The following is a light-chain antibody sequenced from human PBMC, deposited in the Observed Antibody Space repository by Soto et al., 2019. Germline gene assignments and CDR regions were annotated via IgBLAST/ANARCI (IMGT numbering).Light chain of an antibody. CDR1: QSLLHSNGYNY. V-gene: IGKV2-28*01. CDR3: MQALQGPPT. CDR2: LGS. J-gene: IGKJ1*01. Sequence: IVMTQSPLSLPVTPGEPASISCRSSQSLLHSNGYNYLDWYLQKPGQSPQLLIYLGSNRASGVTDRFSGTGSGTDFTLKIIRVEDEDVGVYYCMQALQGPPTFGQGTKVDIK.